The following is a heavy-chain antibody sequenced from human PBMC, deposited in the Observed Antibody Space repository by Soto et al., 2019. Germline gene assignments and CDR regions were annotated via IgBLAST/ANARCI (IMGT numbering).Heavy chain of an antibody. V-gene: IGHV1-69*13. CDR3: ATAKGGYCSGGTCYSKGLWFDP. D-gene: IGHD2-15*01. CDR1: GGTFSSYA. Sequence: SVKVSCKASGGTFSSYAISWVRQAPGQGLEWMGGIIPIFGTANYAQKFQGRVTITADESTGTAYMELSSLRSEDTAVYYCATAKGGYCSGGTCYSKGLWFDPWGQGTLVTVSS. J-gene: IGHJ5*02. CDR2: IIPIFGTA.